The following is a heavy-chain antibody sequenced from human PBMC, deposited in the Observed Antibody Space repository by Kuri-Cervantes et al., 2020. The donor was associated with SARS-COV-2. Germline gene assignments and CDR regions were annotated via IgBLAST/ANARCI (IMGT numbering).Heavy chain of an antibody. CDR3: ANGVYTYADDAFDV. V-gene: IGHV3-23*01. D-gene: IGHD2-8*01. CDR1: GFTFSTYA. CDR2: TSASGDKA. Sequence: GESLKISCAASGFTFSTYALSWVRQGPGKGLEWVSTTSASGDKAYYADSVKGRFTISRDNSQNTLYLQMYSLRAEDTAVYYCANGVYTYADDAFDVWGQGTMVTVSS. J-gene: IGHJ3*01.